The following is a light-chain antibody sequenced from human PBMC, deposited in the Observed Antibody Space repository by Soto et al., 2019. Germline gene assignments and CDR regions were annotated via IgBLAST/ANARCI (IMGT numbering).Light chain of an antibody. J-gene: IGLJ2*01. CDR3: SSYAGSNNLL. V-gene: IGLV2-8*01. Sequence: QSVPTQPPSASGSPGQSVAISCTGTNSDIGNYNFVSWYQQHPGKAPKLMIYEVNKRPSGVPDRFSGSKSGNTASLTVSGLQPEDEADYYCSSYAGSNNLLFGGGTQLTVL. CDR2: EVN. CDR1: NSDIGNYNF.